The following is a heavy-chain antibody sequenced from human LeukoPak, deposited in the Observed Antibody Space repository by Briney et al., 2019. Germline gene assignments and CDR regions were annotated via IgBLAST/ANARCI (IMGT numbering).Heavy chain of an antibody. CDR2: IYHSGST. D-gene: IGHD1-26*01. J-gene: IGHJ6*02. Sequence: SGTLSLTCAVSGGSISSSNWWSWVRQPPGKGLEWIGEIYHSGSTNYNPSLKSRVTISVDKSKNQFSLKLSSVTAADTAVYYCARHYGGATNYYYYGMDVWGQGTTVTVSS. V-gene: IGHV4-4*02. CDR3: ARHYGGATNYYYYGMDV. CDR1: GGSISSSNW.